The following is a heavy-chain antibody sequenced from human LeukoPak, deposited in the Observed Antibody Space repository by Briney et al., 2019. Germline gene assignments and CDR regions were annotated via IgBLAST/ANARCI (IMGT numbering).Heavy chain of an antibody. CDR1: GYTFTGYY. CDR2: INPNSGGT. Sequence: ASVKVSCKASGYTFTGYYMHWVRQAPGQGLEWMGWINPNSGGTNYAQKLQGRVTMTTDTSTSTAYMELRSLRSDDTAVYYCARVAQYSGYDYVCPEGYWGQGTLVTVSS. CDR3: ARVAQYSGYDYVCPEGY. V-gene: IGHV1-2*02. J-gene: IGHJ4*02. D-gene: IGHD5-12*01.